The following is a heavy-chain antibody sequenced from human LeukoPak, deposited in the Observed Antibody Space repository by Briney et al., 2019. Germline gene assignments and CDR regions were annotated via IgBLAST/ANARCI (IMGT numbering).Heavy chain of an antibody. J-gene: IGHJ4*02. D-gene: IGHD4-17*01. CDR3: AKDGGGDYESYFDY. CDR1: GFTFSSYG. V-gene: IGHV3-33*06. CDR2: IWYDGSNK. Sequence: GGSLRLSCAASGFTFSSYGMHWVRQVPGKGLEWVAVIWYDGSNKYYADSVKGRFTTSRDNSKNTLYLQMNSLRAEDTAVYYCAKDGGGDYESYFDYWGQGTLVTVSS.